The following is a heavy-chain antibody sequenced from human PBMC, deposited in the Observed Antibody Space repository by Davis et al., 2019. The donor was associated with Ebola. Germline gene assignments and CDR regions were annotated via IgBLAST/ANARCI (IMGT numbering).Heavy chain of an antibody. CDR3: AKDLSITMVRGIWDY. Sequence: GGSLRLSCAASGISFSNYGMFWVRQAPGKVMEWVAVISPDGSDKNYADSGKGRFTISRDNSKNTLYLQMNSLRAEDTAVYYCAKDLSITMVRGIWDYWGQGTLVTVSS. J-gene: IGHJ4*02. CDR1: GISFSNYG. CDR2: ISPDGSDK. V-gene: IGHV3-30*18. D-gene: IGHD3-10*01.